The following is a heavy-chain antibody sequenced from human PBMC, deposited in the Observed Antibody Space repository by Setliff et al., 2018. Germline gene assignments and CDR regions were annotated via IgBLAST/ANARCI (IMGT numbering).Heavy chain of an antibody. V-gene: IGHV4-39*01. Sequence: TLSLTCTVSGGSISSRNYYWGWIRQPPGKGLEWIGSIYYSGSTYYNPSLKSRITISVDTSKNQFSLKLSSVTAADTAVYYCARAGGYYGSGSYYNDGWFDPWGQGTLVTVSS. CDR3: ARAGGYYGSGSYYNDGWFDP. CDR2: IYYSGST. CDR1: GGSISSRNYY. J-gene: IGHJ5*02. D-gene: IGHD3-10*01.